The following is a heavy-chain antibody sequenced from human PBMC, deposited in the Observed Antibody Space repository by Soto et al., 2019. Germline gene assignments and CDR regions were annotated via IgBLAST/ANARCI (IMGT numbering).Heavy chain of an antibody. V-gene: IGHV4-59*08. J-gene: IGHJ4*02. D-gene: IGHD2-15*01. CDR2: IYYSGST. CDR1: DGSISRYY. Sequence: SETLSLSCTVSDGSISRYYWSWIRQPPGKGLEWIGYIYYSGSTNYNPSLKSRVTISVDTSKNQFSLKLSSVTAADTAVYYCARHGYCSGGSCYLGIDYWGQGTLVTVSS. CDR3: ARHGYCSGGSCYLGIDY.